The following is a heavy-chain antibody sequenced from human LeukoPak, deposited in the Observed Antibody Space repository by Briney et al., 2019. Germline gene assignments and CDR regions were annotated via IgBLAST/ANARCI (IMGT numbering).Heavy chain of an antibody. Sequence: PGRSLRLSCAASGFTFSSYGMHWVRQAPGKGLEWVAVISYDGSNKYYADSVKGRFTISRDNSKNTLYLQMNSLRAEDTAVYCCAKDPANRGYSGYGIDYWGQGTLVTVSS. V-gene: IGHV3-30*18. CDR1: GFTFSSYG. CDR3: AKDPANRGYSGYGIDY. J-gene: IGHJ4*02. CDR2: ISYDGSNK. D-gene: IGHD5-12*01.